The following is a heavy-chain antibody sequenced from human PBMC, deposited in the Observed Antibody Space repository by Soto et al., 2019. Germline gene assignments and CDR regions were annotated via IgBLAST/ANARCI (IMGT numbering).Heavy chain of an antibody. CDR3: SKAAALYWFDP. J-gene: IGHJ5*02. Sequence: SETLSLTCTVSGGSVSSGSYYWSWIRQPPGKGLEWIGYIYYSGSTNYNPSLKSRVTISVDTSKNQFSLKLSSVTAADTAVYYCSKAAALYWFDPWGQGTLVTVSS. CDR1: GGSVSSGSYY. CDR2: IYYSGST. D-gene: IGHD2-15*01. V-gene: IGHV4-61*01.